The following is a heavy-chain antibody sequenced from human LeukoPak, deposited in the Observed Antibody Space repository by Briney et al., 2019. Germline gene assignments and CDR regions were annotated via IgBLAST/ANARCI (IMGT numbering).Heavy chain of an antibody. CDR1: GFTFSSYE. Sequence: GGSLRLSCAASGFTFSSYEIDWVRQAPGKGLEWISYISSTGTTIYYAESVKGRFTISRDNAKNSLYLQVTSLRAEDTAVYYCARSGGAYKPFDLWGQGTLVTVSS. CDR2: ISSTGTTI. V-gene: IGHV3-48*03. D-gene: IGHD2-15*01. J-gene: IGHJ4*02. CDR3: ARSGGAYKPFDL.